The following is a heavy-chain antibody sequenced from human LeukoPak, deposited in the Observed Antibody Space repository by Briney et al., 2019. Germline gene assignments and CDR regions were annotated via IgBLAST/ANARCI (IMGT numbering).Heavy chain of an antibody. J-gene: IGHJ6*03. V-gene: IGHV4-34*01. Sequence: NPSETLSLTCAVYGGSFSGYYWSWIRQPPGKGLEWIGEINHSGSTNYTPSLKSLVTISLATSKNQFSLKLSSVTAADTAVYYCARDGGPTVTVRIYMDVWGKGTTVTVSS. CDR2: INHSGST. CDR1: GGSFSGYY. CDR3: ARDGGPTVTVRIYMDV. D-gene: IGHD4-17*01.